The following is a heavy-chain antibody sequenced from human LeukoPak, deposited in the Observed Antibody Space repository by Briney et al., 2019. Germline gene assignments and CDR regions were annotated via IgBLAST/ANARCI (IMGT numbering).Heavy chain of an antibody. Sequence: ASVKVSCKASGYTFTGYYMHWVRQAPGQGLEWMGWINPNSGGTNYAQKFQGRVTMSRDTSISTAYMELSRLRSDDTAVYYCARDRGWNYNWFDPWGQGTLVTVSS. D-gene: IGHD1-1*01. CDR3: ARDRGWNYNWFDP. CDR2: INPNSGGT. V-gene: IGHV1-2*02. J-gene: IGHJ5*02. CDR1: GYTFTGYY.